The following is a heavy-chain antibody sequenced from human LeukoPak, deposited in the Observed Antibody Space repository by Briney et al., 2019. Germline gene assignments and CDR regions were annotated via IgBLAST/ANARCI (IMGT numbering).Heavy chain of an antibody. Sequence: GESLKISCKGSGYSFTSYWIAWVRQMPGKGLEWMGIIYPGDSDTRYSPSFQGQVTISADESISTAYLQWSSLKASDTAMYYCARSHTGYSSSWYLNYWGQGTLVTVSS. D-gene: IGHD6-13*01. V-gene: IGHV5-51*01. CDR2: IYPGDSDT. J-gene: IGHJ4*02. CDR3: ARSHTGYSSSWYLNY. CDR1: GYSFTSYW.